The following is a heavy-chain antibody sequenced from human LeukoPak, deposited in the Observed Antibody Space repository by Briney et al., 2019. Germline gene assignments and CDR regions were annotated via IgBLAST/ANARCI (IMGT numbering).Heavy chain of an antibody. D-gene: IGHD3-9*01. CDR3: ARDRRYYDILTGHAGLFDY. Sequence: SETLSLTCAVYGGSFSGYYWSWIRQPPGKGLEWIGEINHSGSTNYNPSLKSRVTILVDTSMNQFSLKLSSVTAADTAVDYCARDRRYYDILTGHAGLFDYWGQGTLVTVSS. CDR1: GGSFSGYY. J-gene: IGHJ4*02. V-gene: IGHV4-34*01. CDR2: INHSGST.